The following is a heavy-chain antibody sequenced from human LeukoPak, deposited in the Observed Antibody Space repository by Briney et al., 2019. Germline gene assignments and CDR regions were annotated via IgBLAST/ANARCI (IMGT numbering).Heavy chain of an antibody. CDR2: FSGGGGST. V-gene: IGHV3-23*01. CDR3: AKARVLYFYDTSGYYN. J-gene: IGHJ4*02. Sequence: SGGSLRLSCAASGFTFSSYAMSWVRQAPGKGLEWVSAFSGGGGSTYYADSVKGRFTISRDNSKNMLYLQMNSLRAEDTAVYHCAKARVLYFYDTSGYYNWGQGTLVTVSS. D-gene: IGHD3-22*01. CDR1: GFTFSSYA.